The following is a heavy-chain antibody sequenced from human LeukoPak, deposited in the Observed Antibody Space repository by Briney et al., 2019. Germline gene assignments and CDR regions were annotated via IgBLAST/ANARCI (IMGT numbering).Heavy chain of an antibody. Sequence: PGGSLRLSCGASGFTFSNYGMHGVRQAPGRGLECVAVFWYGGNHQLYADSVKGRFNISRDNSKNTLYLQMTSLRVEDTAVYYCAKGPTQVLRFLRDGKTYYMDVWGKGTSVLVSS. CDR2: FWYGGNHQ. CDR1: GFTFSNYG. V-gene: IGHV3-33*06. CDR3: AKGPTQVLRFLRDGKTYYMDV. D-gene: IGHD3-3*01. J-gene: IGHJ6*03.